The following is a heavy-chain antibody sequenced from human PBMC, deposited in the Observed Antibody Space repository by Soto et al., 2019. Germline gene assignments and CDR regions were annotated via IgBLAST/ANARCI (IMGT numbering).Heavy chain of an antibody. V-gene: IGHV3-33*01. J-gene: IGHJ4*02. D-gene: IGHD2-2*01. CDR2: IWYDGRYT. CDR1: GFSFSTYV. CDR3: AIDTVRCSRYFDY. Sequence: QVQLVESGGGVVQPGRSLRLSCAASGFSFSTYVMHWVRQAPGKGLEWVGLIWYDGRYTYYADSVKCRFTISRDNSKNTLSLHMNSLRAEDTAVYYSAIDTVRCSRYFDYWGQGTLVTVSA.